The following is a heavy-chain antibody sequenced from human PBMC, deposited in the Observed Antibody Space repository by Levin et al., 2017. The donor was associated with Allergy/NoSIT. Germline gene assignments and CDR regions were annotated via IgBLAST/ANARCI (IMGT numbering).Heavy chain of an antibody. CDR1: GFTFSNYW. V-gene: IGHV3-74*01. CDR2: INSDGSST. D-gene: IGHD5-12*01. Sequence: TGGSLRLSCAASGFTFSNYWMHWVRQAPGKGLVWVSRINSDGSSTNYADSVKGRFTISRDNAKNTLYLQMNSLRVEDTAVYYCASGWGGYGFDYWGQGTLVTVSS. J-gene: IGHJ4*02. CDR3: ASGWGGYGFDY.